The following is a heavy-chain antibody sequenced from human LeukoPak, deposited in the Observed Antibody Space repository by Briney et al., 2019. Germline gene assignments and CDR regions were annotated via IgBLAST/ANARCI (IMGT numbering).Heavy chain of an antibody. D-gene: IGHD3-22*01. Sequence: PGGSLRLSCATSGFTFSNAWMNWVRQAPGKGLEWVGRIRSNSDGGTIDYAAPVKGRFTLSRDDSKTTLYLQMNSLQTEDTAVYYCATDFYDSTWGQGTLGTVSS. CDR2: IRSNSDGGTI. CDR3: ATDFYDST. J-gene: IGHJ5*02. CDR1: GFTFSNAW. V-gene: IGHV3-15*07.